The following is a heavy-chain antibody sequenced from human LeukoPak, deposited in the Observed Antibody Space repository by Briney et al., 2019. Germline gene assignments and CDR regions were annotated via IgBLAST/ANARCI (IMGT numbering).Heavy chain of an antibody. Sequence: SETLSLTCTVSGGSISSYYWSWLRQPAGKGLEWIGRIYTSGSTNYNPSLKSRVTMSIDTSKNQFSLKLSSVTAADMAVYYCARDLYSSSVDVWGQGTTVTVSS. CDR1: GGSISSYY. CDR2: IYTSGST. CDR3: ARDLYSSSVDV. D-gene: IGHD6-6*01. J-gene: IGHJ6*02. V-gene: IGHV4-4*07.